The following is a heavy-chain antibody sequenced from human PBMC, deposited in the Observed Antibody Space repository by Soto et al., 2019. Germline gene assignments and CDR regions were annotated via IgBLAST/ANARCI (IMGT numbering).Heavy chain of an antibody. Sequence: QITLKESGPTLVKPTQRLTLTCTVSGFSLSGDGVGVGWIRQPPGKALEWLALIYWDDAQRYSPSLKTRLTITKDSSKNQVVLTMTNMDPLDTATYYCAHAFGGTSWPNDAFDIWGQGTVGTVSS. D-gene: IGHD3-3*02. V-gene: IGHV2-5*02. CDR3: AHAFGGTSWPNDAFDI. J-gene: IGHJ3*02. CDR1: GFSLSGDGVG. CDR2: IYWDDAQ.